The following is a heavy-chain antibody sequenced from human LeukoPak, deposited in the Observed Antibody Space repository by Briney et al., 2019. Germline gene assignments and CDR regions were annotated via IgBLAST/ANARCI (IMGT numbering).Heavy chain of an antibody. CDR3: ARDGGSYSLDY. V-gene: IGHV3-30*02. Sequence: PGGSLRLSCAASGFTFRSYSMHWVRQAPGKELEWVAFIHSDGGDKYYADSVQGRFTISRDNSKNTVFLQMNSLTGEDTAVYYCARDGGSYSLDYWGQGTLVTDSS. CDR1: GFTFRSYS. D-gene: IGHD1-26*01. J-gene: IGHJ4*02. CDR2: IHSDGGDK.